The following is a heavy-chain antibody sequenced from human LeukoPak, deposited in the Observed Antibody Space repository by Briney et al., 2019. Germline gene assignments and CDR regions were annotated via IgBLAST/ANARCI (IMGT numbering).Heavy chain of an antibody. J-gene: IGHJ4*02. Sequence: SETLSLTCTVSGGSISSYYWCWIRQPPGKGLEWIGYIYTSGSTNYNPSLKSRVTISVDTSKNQFSLKLSSVTAADTAVYYCASGGGDGYNYDYWGQGTLVTVSS. CDR3: ASGGGDGYNYDY. CDR2: IYTSGST. CDR1: GGSISSYY. V-gene: IGHV4-4*09. D-gene: IGHD5-24*01.